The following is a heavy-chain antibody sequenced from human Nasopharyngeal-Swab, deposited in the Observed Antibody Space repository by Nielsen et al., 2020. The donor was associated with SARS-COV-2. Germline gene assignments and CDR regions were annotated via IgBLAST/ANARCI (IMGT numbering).Heavy chain of an antibody. J-gene: IGHJ4*02. Sequence: GESLKISCAASRFTFSSYAMSWVRQAPGKGLEWVSAISGSGGSTYYADSVKGRFTISRDNSKNTLYLQMNSLRAEDTAVYYCAGDLGGYFDYWGQGTLVTVSS. V-gene: IGHV3-23*01. CDR2: ISGSGGST. CDR3: AGDLGGYFDY. D-gene: IGHD3-10*01. CDR1: RFTFSSYA.